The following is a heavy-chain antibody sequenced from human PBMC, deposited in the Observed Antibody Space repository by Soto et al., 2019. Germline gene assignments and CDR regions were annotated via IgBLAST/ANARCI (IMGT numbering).Heavy chain of an antibody. CDR2: INHSGST. D-gene: IGHD2-15*01. CDR1: GGSFSGYY. CDR3: ARAIGGGQVRGYYYYGMDV. Sequence: QVQLQQWGAGLLKPSETLSLTCAVYGGSFSGYYWSWIRQPPGKGLEWIGEINHSGSTNYNPSLKRRVTISVDTSKNQFSLKLSSVTAADTAVYYCARAIGGGQVRGYYYYGMDVWGQGTTVTVSS. J-gene: IGHJ6*02. V-gene: IGHV4-34*01.